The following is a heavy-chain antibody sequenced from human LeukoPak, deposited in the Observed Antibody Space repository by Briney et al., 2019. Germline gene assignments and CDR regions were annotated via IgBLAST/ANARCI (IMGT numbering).Heavy chain of an antibody. V-gene: IGHV4-39*07. CDR1: GGSISSSSYY. Sequence: PSETLSLTCTVSGGSISSSSYYWGWIRQPPGKGLEWIGSIYYSGSTYYNPSLKSRVTISVDTSKNQFSLKLSSVTAADTAVYYCAREADCGGDCYYFDYWGQGTLVTVSS. J-gene: IGHJ4*02. D-gene: IGHD2-21*01. CDR2: IYYSGST. CDR3: AREADCGGDCYYFDY.